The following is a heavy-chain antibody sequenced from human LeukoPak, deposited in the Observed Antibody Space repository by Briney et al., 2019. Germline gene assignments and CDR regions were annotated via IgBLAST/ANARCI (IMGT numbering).Heavy chain of an antibody. Sequence: PGGSLRLSCAASGFTFSSYGMHWVRQAPGKGLEWVAVIWYDGSNKYYADSVKGRFTISRDNSKNTLYLQMNSLRAEDTAVYYCARPGVGATSVGAFDIWGQGTMVTVSS. CDR3: ARPGVGATSVGAFDI. V-gene: IGHV3-33*01. J-gene: IGHJ3*02. D-gene: IGHD1-26*01. CDR2: IWYDGSNK. CDR1: GFTFSSYG.